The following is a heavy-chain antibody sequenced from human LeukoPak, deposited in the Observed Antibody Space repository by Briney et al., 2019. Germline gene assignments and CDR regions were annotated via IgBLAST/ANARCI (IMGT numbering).Heavy chain of an antibody. D-gene: IGHD3-9*01. V-gene: IGHV1-18*01. CDR1: GYTFTSYG. CDR2: ISAYNGNT. CDR3: ARVGLLRYFDWLSNFDY. J-gene: IGHJ4*02. Sequence: GASVKVSCKSSGYTFTSYGISWVRQAPGQGLEWMGWISAYNGNTNYAQKLQGRVTMTTDTSTSTAYMELRSLGSDDTAVYYCARVGLLRYFDWLSNFDYWGQGTLVTVSS.